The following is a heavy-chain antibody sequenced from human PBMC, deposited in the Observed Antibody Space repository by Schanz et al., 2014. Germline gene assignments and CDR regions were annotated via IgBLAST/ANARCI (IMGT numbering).Heavy chain of an antibody. CDR2: INGDGSRT. D-gene: IGHD6-19*01. Sequence: EVQLVESGGGLVQPGGSLRLSCVASGFTFSNYWMHWVRQAPGKGLVWVSRINGDGSRTAYADSVKGRFTISRDNAKSSLYLQMNSLRVEDTAVYYCAASSGWHPSTDYWGQGTLVTVSS. J-gene: IGHJ4*02. CDR1: GFTFSNYW. CDR3: AASSGWHPSTDY. V-gene: IGHV3-74*01.